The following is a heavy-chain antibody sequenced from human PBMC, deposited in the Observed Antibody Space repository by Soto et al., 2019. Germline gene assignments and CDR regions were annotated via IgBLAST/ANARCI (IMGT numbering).Heavy chain of an antibody. CDR1: GYSFTSYW. Sequence: GESLKISCKGSGYSFTSYWIGWVRQMPGKGLVWMGIIYPGDSDTRYSPSFQGQVTISADKSISTAYLQWSSLKASDTAMYYCALQGVGATTGNYYGMDVWGQGTTVTVSS. J-gene: IGHJ6*02. D-gene: IGHD1-26*01. CDR3: ALQGVGATTGNYYGMDV. V-gene: IGHV5-51*01. CDR2: IYPGDSDT.